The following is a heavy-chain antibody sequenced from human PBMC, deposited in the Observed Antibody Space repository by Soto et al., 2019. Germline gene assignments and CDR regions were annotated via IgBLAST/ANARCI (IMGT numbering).Heavy chain of an antibody. V-gene: IGHV4-59*08. CDR2: IYYSGST. CDR3: ARRYGYSFDY. J-gene: IGHJ4*02. D-gene: IGHD1-1*01. Sequence: SETLSLTCTVSGDSISSYYWSWIRRPPGKGLEWIGYIYYSGSTNYNPSLKSRVTISVDTSKNQFSLKLSSVTAADTALYYCARRYGYSFDYWGQGTLVTVSS. CDR1: GDSISSYY.